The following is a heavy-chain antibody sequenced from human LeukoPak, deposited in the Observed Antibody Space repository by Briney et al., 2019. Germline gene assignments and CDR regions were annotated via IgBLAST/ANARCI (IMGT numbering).Heavy chain of an antibody. CDR3: ARGAAGTTPDYYYFGLDV. CDR1: GYRFTDYW. J-gene: IGHJ6*02. CDR2: IYPGDSDT. D-gene: IGHD1-7*01. V-gene: IGHV5-51*01. Sequence: PGESLKISCKGSGYRFTDYWIGWVRQMPGKCLEWMGIIYPGDSDTRYSPSFQGQVTISADKSINTAHLQWSSLKTSDTGMYYCARGAAGTTPDYYYFGLDVWGQGTTVRVSS.